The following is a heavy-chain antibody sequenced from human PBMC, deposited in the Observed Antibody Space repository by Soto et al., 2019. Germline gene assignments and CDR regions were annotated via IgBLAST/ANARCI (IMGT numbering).Heavy chain of an antibody. CDR1: GGTFSSYA. V-gene: IGHV1-69*13. CDR2: IIPIFGTA. D-gene: IGHD3-22*01. Sequence: SVKVSCKASGGTFSSYAISWVRQAPGQGLEWMGGIIPIFGTANYAQKFQGRVTITADESTSTAYMELSSLRSEDTAVYYCARLEYYDSSGYYDYWGQGTLVTVSS. J-gene: IGHJ4*02. CDR3: ARLEYYDSSGYYDY.